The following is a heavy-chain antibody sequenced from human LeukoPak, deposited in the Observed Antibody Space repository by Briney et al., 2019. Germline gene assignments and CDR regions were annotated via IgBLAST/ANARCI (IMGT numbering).Heavy chain of an antibody. J-gene: IGHJ3*01. CDR2: IWYDGSNK. Sequence: PGRSLRLSCAASGFTFSSYGMHWVRQAPGKGLEWVAVIWYDGSNKYYADSVKGRFTISRDNSKNTLYLQMSSLRAEDTAVYYCANNRYSSRWRGAFVWGRGTMVTVSS. V-gene: IGHV3-33*06. CDR3: ANNRYSSRWRGAFV. D-gene: IGHD6-13*01. CDR1: GFTFSSYG.